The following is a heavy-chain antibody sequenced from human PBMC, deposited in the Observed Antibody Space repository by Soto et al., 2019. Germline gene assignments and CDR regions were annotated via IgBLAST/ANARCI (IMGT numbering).Heavy chain of an antibody. Sequence: ASVKVSCNASGYSFTPYGISWVRQAPGQGLEWMGWISGYNGDTNNAQKFQDRVTMTIDRSTTTAYLELRSLTSDDTAVYYCAKNGHPPYYYYGMDVWG. CDR3: AKNGHPPYYYYGMDV. D-gene: IGHD2-8*01. CDR1: GYSFTPYG. J-gene: IGHJ6*02. CDR2: ISGYNGDT. V-gene: IGHV1-18*01.